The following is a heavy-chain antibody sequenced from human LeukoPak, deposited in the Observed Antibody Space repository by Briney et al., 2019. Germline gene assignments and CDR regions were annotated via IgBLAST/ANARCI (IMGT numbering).Heavy chain of an antibody. J-gene: IGHJ1*01. V-gene: IGHV3-7*04. CDR3: AGGALDY. D-gene: IGHD3-16*01. CDR1: GFTFSDYW. CDR2: INQDGSEQ. Sequence: GGSLRLSCAASGFTFSDYWMTWVRQAPGQGLAWVAHINQDGSEQHFVGSVQGRFTISRDNAKNSLYLKMDSLRAEDTAVYYCAGGALDYWGQGTPVTVSS.